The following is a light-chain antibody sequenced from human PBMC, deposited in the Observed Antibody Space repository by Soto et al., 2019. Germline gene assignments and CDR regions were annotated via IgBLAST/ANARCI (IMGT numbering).Light chain of an antibody. V-gene: IGKV1-5*03. CDR2: KAS. J-gene: IGKJ1*01. CDR3: QQYNNNWT. CDR1: QSVSIW. Sequence: DIQMTQSPSTLSVSAGDRVTITCRASQSVSIWLVWYQQKPGKAPKLLIYKASSLERGDPSRFSGSGSGTQFTLTSSSEQPDDLATYCWQQYNNNWTFGQGTKVEIK.